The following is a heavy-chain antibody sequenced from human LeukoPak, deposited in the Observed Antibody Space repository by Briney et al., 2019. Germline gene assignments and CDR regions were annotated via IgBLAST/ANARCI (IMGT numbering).Heavy chain of an antibody. CDR3: ARHNRIGRGDAFDI. V-gene: IGHV4-39*01. D-gene: IGHD2/OR15-2a*01. J-gene: IGHJ3*02. CDR1: GGSLSSSSYY. Sequence: SETLSLTCTVSGGSLSSSSYYWGWIRQPPGKGLEWIGRIYYSGSTYYNPSLKSRVPISLEPSKIQFSLKLSLCPAADTAVYYCARHNRIGRGDAFDIWGQGTMVTVSS. CDR2: IYYSGST.